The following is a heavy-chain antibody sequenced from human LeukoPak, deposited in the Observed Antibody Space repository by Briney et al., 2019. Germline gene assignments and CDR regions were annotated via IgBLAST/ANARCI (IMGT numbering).Heavy chain of an antibody. CDR1: GGTFSSYA. J-gene: IGHJ3*02. CDR2: IIPIFGTA. Sequence: SVKVSCKASGGTFSSYAISWVRRAPGQGLEWMGGIIPIFGTANYAQKFQGRVTITADESTSTAYMELSSLRSEDTAVYYCARAPPYYDILTGYHDAFDIWGQGTMVTVSS. V-gene: IGHV1-69*13. D-gene: IGHD3-9*01. CDR3: ARAPPYYDILTGYHDAFDI.